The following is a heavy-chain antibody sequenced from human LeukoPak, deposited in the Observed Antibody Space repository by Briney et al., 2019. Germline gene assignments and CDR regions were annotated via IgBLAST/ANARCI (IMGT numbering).Heavy chain of an antibody. J-gene: IGHJ4*02. CDR2: INPNSGGT. CDR3: ARDPATCTNGVCLSRGDY. V-gene: IGHV1-2*02. CDR1: GYTFTGYY. Sequence: ASVKVSCKASGYTFTGYYMHWVRQAPGQGLEWMGWINPNSGGTNYAQKFQGRVTMTRDTSISTAYMELSRLRSDDTAVYYCARDPATCTNGVCLSRGDYWGQGTLVTVSS. D-gene: IGHD2-8*01.